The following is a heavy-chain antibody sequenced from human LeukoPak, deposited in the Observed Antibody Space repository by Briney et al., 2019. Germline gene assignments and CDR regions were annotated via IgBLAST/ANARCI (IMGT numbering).Heavy chain of an antibody. CDR2: IIPIFGTA. Sequence: SVKVSCKASGGTFSSYAISWVRQAPGQGLEWMGGIIPIFGTANYAQKFQGRVTITADESTSTAYMELSSLRSEDTAVYYCARVLELTYYYDSSGSNWFDPWGQGTLVTVSS. CDR1: GGTFSSYA. J-gene: IGHJ5*02. D-gene: IGHD3-22*01. CDR3: ARVLELTYYYDSSGSNWFDP. V-gene: IGHV1-69*13.